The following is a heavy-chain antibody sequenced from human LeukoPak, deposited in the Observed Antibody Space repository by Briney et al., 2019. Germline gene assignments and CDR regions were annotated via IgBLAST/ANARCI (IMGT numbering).Heavy chain of an antibody. CDR1: GYTFTSYG. Sequence: ASVKVSCKASGYTFTSYGISWVRQAPGQGLEWMGWISAYNGNTNYAQKLQGRVTMTTDTSTSTGYMELRSLRSDDTAVYYCARGLISPGYYYYYYGMDVWGKGTTVTVSS. D-gene: IGHD2-15*01. J-gene: IGHJ6*04. CDR3: ARGLISPGYYYYYYGMDV. CDR2: ISAYNGNT. V-gene: IGHV1-18*04.